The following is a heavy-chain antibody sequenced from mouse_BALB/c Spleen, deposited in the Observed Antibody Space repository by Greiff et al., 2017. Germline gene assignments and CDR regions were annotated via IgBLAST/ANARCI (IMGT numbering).Heavy chain of an antibody. CDR3: ARDGSSPY. CDR2: ISDGGSYT. D-gene: IGHD1-1*01. CDR1: GFTFSDYY. V-gene: IGHV5-4*02. J-gene: IGHJ3*01. Sequence: EVQLVESGGGLVKPGGSLKLSCAASGFTFSDYYMYWVRQTPEKRLEWVATISDGGSYTYYPDSVKGRFTISRDNAKNNLYLQMSSLKSEDTAMYYCARDGSSPYWGQGTLVTVSA.